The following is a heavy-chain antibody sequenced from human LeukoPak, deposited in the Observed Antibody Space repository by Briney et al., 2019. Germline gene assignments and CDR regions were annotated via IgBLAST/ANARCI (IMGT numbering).Heavy chain of an antibody. V-gene: IGHV4-30-4*08. CDR2: IYYSGST. CDR3: AREGFTRSYYYYGMDV. D-gene: IGHD2-15*01. CDR1: GGSISSSSYY. Sequence: SETLSLTCTVSGGSISSSSYYWGWIRQPPGKGLEWIGYIYYSGSTYYNPSLKSRVTISVDTSKNQFSLKLSSVTAADTAVYYCAREGFTRSYYYYGMDVWGQGTTVTVSS. J-gene: IGHJ6*02.